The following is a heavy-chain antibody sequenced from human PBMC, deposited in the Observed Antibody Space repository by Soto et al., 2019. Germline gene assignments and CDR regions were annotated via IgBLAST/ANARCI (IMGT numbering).Heavy chain of an antibody. V-gene: IGHV5-51*01. Sequence: PGESLKISCKGSGYSFTSYWIGWVRQMPGKGLEWMGIIYPGDSDTRYSPSFQGQVTISADKSISTAYLQWSSLKASDTAMYYCARHDGWRQLGSYYYYGMDGWGQGTTVTVS. D-gene: IGHD3-10*01. CDR3: ARHDGWRQLGSYYYYGMDG. J-gene: IGHJ6*02. CDR2: IYPGDSDT. CDR1: GYSFTSYW.